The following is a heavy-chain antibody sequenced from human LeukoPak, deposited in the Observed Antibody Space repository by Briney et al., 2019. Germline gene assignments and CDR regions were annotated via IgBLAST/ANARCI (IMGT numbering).Heavy chain of an antibody. CDR2: VHYSGST. V-gene: IGHV4-59*12. CDR1: GGSISSYY. Sequence: SETLSLTCTVSGGSISSYYWSWIRQPPGKGLEWIGYVHYSGSTNYNPSLKSRVTISVDTSKNQFSLKLSSVTAADTAVYYCARLREQSEFYYGSGSYQTRYYYYMDVWGKGTTVTIPS. D-gene: IGHD3-10*01. J-gene: IGHJ6*03. CDR3: ARLREQSEFYYGSGSYQTRYYYYMDV.